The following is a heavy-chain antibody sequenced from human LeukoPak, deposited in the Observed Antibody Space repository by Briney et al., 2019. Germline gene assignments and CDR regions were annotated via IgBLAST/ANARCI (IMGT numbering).Heavy chain of an antibody. CDR3: ARGKTSGSYYGYFQH. Sequence: GASVKVSCKASGYTFTSYDINWVRQATGQGLEWMGWMNPNSGNTGYAQKFQGRVTMTRNTSISTAYMELSSLRSEDTAVYYCARGKTSGSYYGYFQHWSQGTLVTVSS. CDR1: GYTFTSYD. D-gene: IGHD1-26*01. CDR2: MNPNSGNT. V-gene: IGHV1-8*01. J-gene: IGHJ1*01.